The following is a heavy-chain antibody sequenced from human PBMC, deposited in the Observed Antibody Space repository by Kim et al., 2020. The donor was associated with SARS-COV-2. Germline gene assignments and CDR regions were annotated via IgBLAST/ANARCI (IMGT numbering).Heavy chain of an antibody. J-gene: IGHJ4*02. D-gene: IGHD2-2*01. CDR3: TRAQPSTLGY. V-gene: IGHV3-73*01. CDR1: GFTFSGSA. Sequence: GGSLRLSCAASGFTFSGSAIHWVRQASGKGLEWVGRIRTKANSDATAYAASVKGRFTLSREDSKNTAYLQMNSLKTEDTAVYYCTRAQPSTLGYWGQGTLVTVSS. CDR2: IRTKANSDAT.